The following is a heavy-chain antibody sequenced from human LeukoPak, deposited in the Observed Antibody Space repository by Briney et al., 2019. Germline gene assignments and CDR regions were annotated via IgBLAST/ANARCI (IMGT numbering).Heavy chain of an antibody. Sequence: SETLSLTCAVYGGSFSGYYWSWIRQPPGKGLEWIGEINHSGRTNYNPSLKSRVTISVDTSKNQFSLNPSSVTAADTAVYYCARAPWSGSYYGYWGQGTLVTVSS. V-gene: IGHV4-34*01. CDR2: INHSGRT. CDR1: GGSFSGYY. D-gene: IGHD1-26*01. J-gene: IGHJ4*02. CDR3: ARAPWSGSYYGY.